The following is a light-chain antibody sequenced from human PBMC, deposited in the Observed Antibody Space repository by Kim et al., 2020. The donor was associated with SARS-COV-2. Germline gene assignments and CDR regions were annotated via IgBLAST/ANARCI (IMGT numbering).Light chain of an antibody. V-gene: IGKV3-20*01. CDR2: GAS. J-gene: IGKJ1*01. CDR3: QQYAASRT. CDR1: QSVDSGR. Sequence: SAPWEGATLSCRASQSVDSGRLAWYQQKPGQPPRLLIYGASTRATGIPNRFSGSGSGTDFTLTISRLEPEDFAVYYCQQYAASRTFGQGTKVDIK.